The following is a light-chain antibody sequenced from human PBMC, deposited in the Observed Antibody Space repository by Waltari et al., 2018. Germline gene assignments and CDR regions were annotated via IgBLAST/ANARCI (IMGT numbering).Light chain of an antibody. Sequence: QSALTQPASVSGSPGQSITISCTGTSSDIGQYNSFSWYQHPPGNVTKVMISEVTKRPSGVYNRFSGYKSGNTASLTISGLQADDEAEYYCCADAGSGTYVFGTGTKLTV. CDR3: CADAGSGTYV. CDR1: SSDIGQYNS. V-gene: IGLV2-23*02. J-gene: IGLJ1*01. CDR2: EVT.